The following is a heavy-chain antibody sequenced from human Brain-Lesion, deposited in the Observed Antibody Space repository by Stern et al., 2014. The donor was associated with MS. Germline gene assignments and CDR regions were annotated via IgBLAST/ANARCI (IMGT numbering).Heavy chain of an antibody. V-gene: IGHV3-49*03. D-gene: IGHD4-17*01. CDR2: IRSKVYGGAA. J-gene: IGHJ4*02. CDR3: TRDRLDYGYSYFDY. CDR1: GFSFGDYA. Sequence: EVPLVESGGGLIEPGRSLRLSCTASGFSFGDYAINWIRQAPGKGLEWVGFIRSKVYGGAAEYAASVKGRFTISRDDSKSIAYLQVNGLKTEDTAVYYCTRDRLDYGYSYFDYWGQGTLVTVSS.